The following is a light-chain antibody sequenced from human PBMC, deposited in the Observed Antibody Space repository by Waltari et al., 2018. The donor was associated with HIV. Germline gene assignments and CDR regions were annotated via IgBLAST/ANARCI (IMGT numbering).Light chain of an antibody. V-gene: IGLV1-40*01. J-gene: IGLJ1*01. CDR2: GNS. CDR3: QSYDSSLSGYV. CDR1: SSNIGAGYD. Sequence: QSVLTQPPSVSGAPGQRVTISCTGRSSNIGAGYDVHGYQQLPGTAPKPLIYGNSNRPSGVPDRFSGSKSGTSASLAITGLQAEDEADYYCQSYDSSLSGYVFGTGTKVTVL.